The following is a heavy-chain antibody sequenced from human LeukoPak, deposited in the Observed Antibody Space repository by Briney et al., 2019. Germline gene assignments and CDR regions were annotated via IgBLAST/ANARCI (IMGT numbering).Heavy chain of an antibody. CDR3: ARDPGPKKGSYEARFDP. V-gene: IGHV4-4*07. Sequence: SETLSLTCTVSGGSISSYYWSWIRQPAGKGLEWIGRIYTSGSTNYNPSLKSRVTMSVDTSKNQFSLKLSSVTAADTAVYYCARDPGPKKGSYEARFDPWGQGTLVTVSS. CDR2: IYTSGST. CDR1: GGSISSYY. D-gene: IGHD3-16*01. J-gene: IGHJ5*02.